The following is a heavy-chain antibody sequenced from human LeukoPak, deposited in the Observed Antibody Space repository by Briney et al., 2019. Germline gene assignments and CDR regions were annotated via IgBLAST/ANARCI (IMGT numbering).Heavy chain of an antibody. CDR2: INPNSGGK. V-gene: IGHV1-2*02. D-gene: IGHD3-22*01. CDR3: ARDPLNYYDSSGGGDYYGMDV. CDR1: GYAFTGYY. J-gene: IGHJ6*02. Sequence: ASVKVSCKASGYAFTGYYMHWVRQAPGQGREWMVWINPNSGGKNYAQNFQGRGTMTRDTSISTAYTELNRLRSDDTAVYYCARDPLNYYDSSGGGDYYGMDVWGQGTTVTVSS.